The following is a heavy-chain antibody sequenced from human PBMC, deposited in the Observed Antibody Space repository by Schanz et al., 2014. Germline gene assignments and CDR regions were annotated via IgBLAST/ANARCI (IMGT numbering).Heavy chain of an antibody. CDR2: ISAYTNNT. CDR3: ARDQSPYTNSSDVRYFDY. CDR1: RYTFNTYG. J-gene: IGHJ4*02. Sequence: QGQLVQSGPEAKEPGASVKVSCEASRYTFNTYGLNWVRQAPGQGLEWMGWISAYTNNTNYAQKVQGRVTMTTDTSTGTAYMELRSLRSDDTAVYYCARDQSPYTNSSDVRYFDYWGQGSLVTVSS. D-gene: IGHD6-6*01. V-gene: IGHV1-18*01.